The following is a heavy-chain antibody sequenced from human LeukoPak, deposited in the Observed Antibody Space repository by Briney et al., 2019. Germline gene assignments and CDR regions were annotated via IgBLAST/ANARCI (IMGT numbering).Heavy chain of an antibody. D-gene: IGHD3-22*01. J-gene: IGHJ3*02. CDR3: VRGRGYYDGRGYIKNVPFDI. Sequence: GGSLRLSCIASGFSFSSYDMHWVRQATGKGLECVSGIHMTGDTYYADSVEGRFTISRENAKISLYLQMNSLRAGDTAVYYCVRGRGYYDGRGYIKNVPFDIWGQGTTVTVSS. CDR2: IHMTGDT. CDR1: GFSFSSYD. V-gene: IGHV3-13*01.